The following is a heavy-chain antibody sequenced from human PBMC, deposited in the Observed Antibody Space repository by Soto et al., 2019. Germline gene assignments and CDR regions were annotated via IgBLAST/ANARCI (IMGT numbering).Heavy chain of an antibody. D-gene: IGHD2-21*01. CDR2: ITAGSAYI. Sequence: EVQLVESGGGLVKPGGFLSLSCAASGFTFNTYDMNWVRQAPGKGLEWVSSITAGSAYIYYADSVRGRITISRDNAKNSLFLQMHSLRAEDTAVHYCVRSGTARLLRHSWFDTWGQGTLVTVSS. CDR3: VRSGTARLLRHSWFDT. CDR1: GFTFNTYD. V-gene: IGHV3-21*01. J-gene: IGHJ5*02.